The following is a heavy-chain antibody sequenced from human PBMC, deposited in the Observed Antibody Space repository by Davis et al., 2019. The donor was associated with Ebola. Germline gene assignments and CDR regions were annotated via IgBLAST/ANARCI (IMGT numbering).Heavy chain of an antibody. J-gene: IGHJ4*02. Sequence: PSETLSLTCTIYGQSFRDYFWSCIRQPPGKGLEWIGEINHSGRTYFNPSLKTRVTISIDTSRNQFSLKLTSVSAADTAVYDCASPHQIRGTDYFDLWGQGTLVTVSS. V-gene: IGHV4-34*01. D-gene: IGHD2-2*01. CDR1: GQSFRDYF. CDR2: INHSGRT. CDR3: ASPHQIRGTDYFDL.